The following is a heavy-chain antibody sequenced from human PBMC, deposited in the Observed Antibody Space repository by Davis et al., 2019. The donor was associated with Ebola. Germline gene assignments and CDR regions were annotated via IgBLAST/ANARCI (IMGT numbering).Heavy chain of an antibody. J-gene: IGHJ4*02. CDR3: ARGGYYLDH. CDR1: SFSFPPCS. CDR2: INIDSTSI. V-gene: IGHV3-48*02. Sequence: PGGSLRLSCAASSFSFPPCSMNWVRQTPGKGLEWLAYINIDSTSIMYADSVKGRLTITRDNARTSVFLQMNSLRDEDTAVYFCARGGYYLDHWGQGIPVSVS.